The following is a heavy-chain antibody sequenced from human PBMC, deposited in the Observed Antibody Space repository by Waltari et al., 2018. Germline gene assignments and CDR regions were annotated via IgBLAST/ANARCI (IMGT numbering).Heavy chain of an antibody. CDR3: AKETSYYFDY. CDR1: GFTFDDYT. V-gene: IGHV3-43*01. D-gene: IGHD6-6*01. J-gene: IGHJ4*02. Sequence: EVQLVESGGVVVQPGGSLRLSCAASGFTFDDYTMHWVRQAPGKGLEWVSLISLDGGSTYYADSVKGRFTISRDNSKNSLYLQMNSLRTEDTALYYCAKETSYYFDYWGQGTLVTVSS. CDR2: ISLDGGST.